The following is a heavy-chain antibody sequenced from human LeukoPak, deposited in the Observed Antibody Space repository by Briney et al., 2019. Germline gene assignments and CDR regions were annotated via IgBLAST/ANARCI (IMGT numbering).Heavy chain of an antibody. V-gene: IGHV4-39*07. CDR2: IYYSGST. J-gene: IGHJ3*02. CDR1: GGSISSSSYY. Sequence: TASETLSHTCTVSGGSISSSSYYWGWIRQPPGKGLEWIGSIYYSGSTYYTPSLKSRVTMSVDTSKNQFSLKLSSVTAADTAVYYCAGANWVSLMAAFDIWGQGTMVTVSS. CDR3: AGANWVSLMAAFDI. D-gene: IGHD7-27*01.